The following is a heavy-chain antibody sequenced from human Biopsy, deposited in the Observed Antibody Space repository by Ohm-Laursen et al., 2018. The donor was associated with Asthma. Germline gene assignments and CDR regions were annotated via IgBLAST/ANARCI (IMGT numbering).Heavy chain of an antibody. V-gene: IGHV3-30*03. Sequence: SLRLSCAASGFTFSRYGMHWVRQAPGKGLEWVAVISYDGSNKYYGDSVQGRFTISRDNSKNTLYLQMNSLRAEDTAVYYCSSYEVVTSILPLDVWGQGTTVTVSS. CDR1: GFTFSRYG. CDR2: ISYDGSNK. J-gene: IGHJ6*02. CDR3: SSYEVVTSILPLDV. D-gene: IGHD2-21*02.